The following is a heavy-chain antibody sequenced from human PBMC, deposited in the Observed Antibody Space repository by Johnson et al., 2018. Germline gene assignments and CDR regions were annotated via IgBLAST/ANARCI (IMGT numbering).Heavy chain of an antibody. J-gene: IGHJ1*01. D-gene: IGHD3-22*01. Sequence: VQLQESGGGLVQXGGSLRLSCAASGFTFSSYWMHWVRPAPGKGLVWVSRINSDGSRTSYADSVKGRFTISRDNAKDTLYLQMNSLRAEDTAVYYCARDPTAYYYDSSGYPEYFQHWGQGTLVTVSS. CDR2: INSDGSRT. CDR3: ARDPTAYYYDSSGYPEYFQH. CDR1: GFTFSSYW. V-gene: IGHV3-74*01.